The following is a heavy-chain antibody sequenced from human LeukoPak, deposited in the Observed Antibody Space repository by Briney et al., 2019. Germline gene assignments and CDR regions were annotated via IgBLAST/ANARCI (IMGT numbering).Heavy chain of an antibody. V-gene: IGHV4-30-4*01. J-gene: IGHJ4*02. CDR3: ARWRDDYVWGSYRYRYFDY. Sequence: SQTLSLTCTVSGGSISSGDYYWSWIRQPPGKGLEWIGYIYYSGSTYYNPSLKSRVTISVDTSKNQFSLKLSSVTAADTAVYCCARWRDDYVWGSYRYRYFDYWGQGTLVTVSS. D-gene: IGHD3-16*02. CDR1: GGSISSGDYY. CDR2: IYYSGST.